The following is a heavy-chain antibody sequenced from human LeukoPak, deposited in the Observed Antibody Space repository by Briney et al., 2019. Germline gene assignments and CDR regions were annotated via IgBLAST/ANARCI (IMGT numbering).Heavy chain of an antibody. D-gene: IGHD2-21*02. CDR3: ARGVTAINY. J-gene: IGHJ4*02. CDR2: INHSGST. Sequence: PSETLSLTCAVYGGSFSGYYWSWIRQPPGKGLERIGEINHSGSTNYNPSLKSRVTISVDTSKNQFSLKLSSVTAADTAVYYCARGVTAINYWGQGTLVTVSS. V-gene: IGHV4-34*01. CDR1: GGSFSGYY.